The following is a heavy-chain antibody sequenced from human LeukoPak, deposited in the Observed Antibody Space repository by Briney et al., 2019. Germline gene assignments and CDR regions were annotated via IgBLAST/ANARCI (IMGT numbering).Heavy chain of an antibody. D-gene: IGHD6-19*01. Sequence: ASVKVSCKASGYTFTSYAMHCVRQAPGQRLEWMGWINAGNGNTKDAQKFQGRVTITRDPSASTAYIELSSLRSEDTAVYYCARVGAVAGSPFDYWGQGTLVTVSS. J-gene: IGHJ4*02. CDR1: GYTFTSYA. CDR2: INAGNGNT. V-gene: IGHV1-3*01. CDR3: ARVGAVAGSPFDY.